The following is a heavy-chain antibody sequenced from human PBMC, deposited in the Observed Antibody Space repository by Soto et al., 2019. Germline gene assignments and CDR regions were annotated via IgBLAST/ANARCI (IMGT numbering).Heavy chain of an antibody. Sequence: ASVKVSCKASGGTFSSYAISWVRQAPGQGLEWMGGIIPIFGTANYAQKFQGRVTITADESTSTAYMELSSLRSEDTAVYYCASWFGYSSAFDYWGQGTMVTVSS. J-gene: IGHJ4*02. CDR2: IIPIFGTA. CDR1: GGTFSSYA. CDR3: ASWFGYSSAFDY. V-gene: IGHV1-69*13. D-gene: IGHD6-19*01.